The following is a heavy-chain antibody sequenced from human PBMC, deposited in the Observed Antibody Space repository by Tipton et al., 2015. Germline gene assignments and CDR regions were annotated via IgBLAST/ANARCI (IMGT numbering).Heavy chain of an antibody. CDR1: GFTFSSYS. V-gene: IGHV3-48*02. CDR3: ARVELTGTTQPVDY. D-gene: IGHD1-20*01. CDR2: ISSSSSTI. J-gene: IGHJ4*02. Sequence: GSLRLSCAASGFTFSSYSMNWVRQAPGKGLEWVSYISSSSSTIYYADSVKGRFTISRDNAKNSLYLQMNSLRDEDTAVYYCARVELTGTTQPVDYWGQGTLVTVSP.